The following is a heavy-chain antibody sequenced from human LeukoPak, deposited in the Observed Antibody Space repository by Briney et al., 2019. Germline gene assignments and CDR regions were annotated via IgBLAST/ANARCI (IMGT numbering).Heavy chain of an antibody. Sequence: GGSLRLSCAASGFTFSRYAMTWVRQGPGKGLEWVSAISGSGGSTYYADSVKGRFTISRDNSKNTLYLQMNSLRAEDKAVYYCAGGGSDHVWGSYRGDYWGQGTLVTVSS. V-gene: IGHV3-23*01. CDR3: AGGGSDHVWGSYRGDY. D-gene: IGHD3-16*02. CDR2: ISGSGGST. J-gene: IGHJ4*02. CDR1: GFTFSRYA.